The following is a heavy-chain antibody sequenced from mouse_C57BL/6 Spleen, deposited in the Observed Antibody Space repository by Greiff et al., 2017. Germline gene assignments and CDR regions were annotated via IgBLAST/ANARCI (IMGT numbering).Heavy chain of an antibody. CDR1: GYAFSSYW. D-gene: IGHD3-2*02. J-gene: IGHJ4*01. CDR2: IYPGDGDT. Sequence: VKLMESGAELVKPGASVKISCKASGYAFSSYWMNWVKQRPGKGLEWIGQIYPGDGDTNYNGKFKGKATLTADKSSSTAYMQLSILTSEDSAVYFCARLRWHAMDYWGQGTSVTVSS. V-gene: IGHV1-80*01. CDR3: ARLRWHAMDY.